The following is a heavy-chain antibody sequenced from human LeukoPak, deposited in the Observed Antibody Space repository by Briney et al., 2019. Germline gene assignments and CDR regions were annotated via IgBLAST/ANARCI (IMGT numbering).Heavy chain of an antibody. CDR3: ARDIPYCTSTSCLGYFDY. CDR1: GGSISSYY. Sequence: SGTLSLTCTVSGGSISSYYWSWIRQPAGKGLEWIGRIYTSGSTNYNPSLKSRVTMSVDTSKNQFSPNLSSVTAADTAVYYCARDIPYCTSTSCLGYFDYWGQGTLVTVSS. CDR2: IYTSGST. D-gene: IGHD2-2*01. J-gene: IGHJ4*02. V-gene: IGHV4-4*07.